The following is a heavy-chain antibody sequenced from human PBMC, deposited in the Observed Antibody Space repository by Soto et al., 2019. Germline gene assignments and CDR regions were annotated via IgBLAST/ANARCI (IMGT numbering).Heavy chain of an antibody. CDR3: ARPYCSSTSCGLDYYYGMDV. CDR2: IIPIFGTA. J-gene: IGHJ6*02. CDR1: GGTFSSYA. V-gene: IGHV1-69*06. D-gene: IGHD2-2*01. Sequence: SVKVSCKASGGTFSSYAISWVRQAPGQGLEWMGGIIPIFGTANYAQKFQGRVTITADKSTSTAYMELSSLRSEDTAVYYCARPYCSSTSCGLDYYYGMDVWGQGTTVTVSS.